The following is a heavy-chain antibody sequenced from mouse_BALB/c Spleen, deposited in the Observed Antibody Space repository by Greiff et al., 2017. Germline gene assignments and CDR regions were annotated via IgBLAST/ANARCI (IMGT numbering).Heavy chain of an antibody. V-gene: IGHV1-9*01. CDR3: ARRDYDCLLFAY. CDR2: ILPGSGST. D-gene: IGHD2-4*01. Sequence: VQLQQSGAELMKPGASVKISCKATGYTFSSYWIEWVKQRPGHGLEWIGEILPGSGSTNYNEKFKGKATFTADTSSNTAYMQLSSLTSEDSAVYYCARRDYDCLLFAYWGQGTLVTVSA. J-gene: IGHJ3*01. CDR1: GYTFSSYW.